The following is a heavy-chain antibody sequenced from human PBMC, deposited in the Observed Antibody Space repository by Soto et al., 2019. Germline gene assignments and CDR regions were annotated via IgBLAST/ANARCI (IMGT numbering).Heavy chain of an antibody. CDR3: GRAHRDLQQLVHYYYSMDV. CDR1: GGSFSGYY. D-gene: IGHD6-13*01. J-gene: IGHJ6*02. CDR2: INHSGST. V-gene: IGHV4-34*01. Sequence: SETLSLTCAVYGGSFSGYYWSWIRQPPEKGLEWIGEINHSGSTNYNPSLKSRVTISVDTSKNQFSLKLTSVTAADTAVYYCGRAHRDLQQLVHYYYSMDVWGQGTTVTVSS.